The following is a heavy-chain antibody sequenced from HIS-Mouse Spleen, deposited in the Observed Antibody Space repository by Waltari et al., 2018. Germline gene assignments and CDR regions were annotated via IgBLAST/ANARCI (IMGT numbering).Heavy chain of an antibody. CDR1: GFTFSSYA. D-gene: IGHD3-22*01. J-gene: IGHJ3*02. Sequence: QVQLVESGGGVVQPGRSLRLSCAASGFTFSSYALPWVRQDPGKGLEWVAVISYDGSNKYYADSVKGRFTISGDNSKNTLYLQMNSLRAEDTAVYYCARDTRYDSSGYYYVGAFDIWGQGTMVTVSS. V-gene: IGHV3-30-3*01. CDR3: ARDTRYDSSGYYYVGAFDI. CDR2: ISYDGSNK.